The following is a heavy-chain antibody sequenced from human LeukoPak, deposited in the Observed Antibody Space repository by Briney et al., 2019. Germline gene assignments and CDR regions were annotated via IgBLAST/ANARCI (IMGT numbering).Heavy chain of an antibody. CDR1: GSTFSSYA. CDR2: IIPIFGTA. V-gene: IGHV1-69*05. D-gene: IGHD3-22*01. Sequence: GASVKVSFKASGSTFSSYAISWVRQAPGQGLEWMGGIIPIFGTANYAQKFQGRVTITTDESTSTAYMELSSLRSEDTAVYYCASPNLDYYDSSGYPFLEYWGQGTLVTVSS. CDR3: ASPNLDYYDSSGYPFLEY. J-gene: IGHJ4*02.